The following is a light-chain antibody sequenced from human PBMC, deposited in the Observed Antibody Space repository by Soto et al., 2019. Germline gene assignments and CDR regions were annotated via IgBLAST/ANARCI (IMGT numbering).Light chain of an antibody. J-gene: IGKJ4*01. Sequence: DIVMTQSPLSLPVTPGEPASLSCRSSQSLLHSNGYNYLDWYLKKPGQSPQLLIFLGSNRASGVPDRISGSGSGTDFTLKISRVEAEDLGVYFCLQTLQSPLTFGGGTKVEIK. CDR1: QSLLHSNGYNY. CDR2: LGS. V-gene: IGKV2-28*01. CDR3: LQTLQSPLT.